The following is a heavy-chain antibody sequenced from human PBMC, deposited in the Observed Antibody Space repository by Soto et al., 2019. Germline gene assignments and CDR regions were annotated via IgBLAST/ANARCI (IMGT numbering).Heavy chain of an antibody. Sequence: QVHLVQSGAEVKKPGASVKVSCKGSGYAFTTYGITWVRQAPGQGLEWMGWISAHNGNTNYEQKLQGRVTVTRDTSTSTAYMELRSLRSDDTAVYYCARGRYGDYWGQGAPVTVSS. D-gene: IGHD1-20*01. CDR1: GYAFTTYG. J-gene: IGHJ4*02. CDR2: ISAHNGNT. V-gene: IGHV1-18*01. CDR3: ARGRYGDY.